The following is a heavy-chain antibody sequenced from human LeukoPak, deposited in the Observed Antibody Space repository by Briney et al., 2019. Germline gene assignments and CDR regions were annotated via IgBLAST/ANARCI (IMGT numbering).Heavy chain of an antibody. CDR2: INGDESTT. CDR3: ARDYAGSPDY. D-gene: IGHD3-10*01. Sequence: GGSLRLSCTASGFTFSTYWINWVRQSPGKGLVWVALINGDESTTTHADSVKGRFTISRDNAKNTAYLQMNSLRDEDTAVYFCARDYAGSPDYWGQGTLVTVSA. CDR1: GFTFSTYW. V-gene: IGHV3-74*03. J-gene: IGHJ4*02.